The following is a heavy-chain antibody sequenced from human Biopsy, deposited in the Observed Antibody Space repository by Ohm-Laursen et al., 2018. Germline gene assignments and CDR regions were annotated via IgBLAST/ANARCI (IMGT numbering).Heavy chain of an antibody. V-gene: IGHV4-61*01. J-gene: IGHJ5*02. CDR3: AREDYYTWFDP. CDR1: GGSINGGSFY. CDR2: IYYSGNT. D-gene: IGHD2/OR15-2a*01. Sequence: SDTLSLTCTVSGGSINGGSFYWSWPRQPPGKGPEWIGYIYYSGNTHYNPSLKSRVTMSIDTSKNQFSLRLSSVTSADTAVYYCAREDYYTWFDPWGQGTLVTVSS.